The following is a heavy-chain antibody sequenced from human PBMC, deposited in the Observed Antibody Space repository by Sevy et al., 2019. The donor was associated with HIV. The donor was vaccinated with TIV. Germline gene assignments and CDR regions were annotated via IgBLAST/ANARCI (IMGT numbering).Heavy chain of an antibody. CDR1: GGSISSGGYY. J-gene: IGHJ4*02. D-gene: IGHD3-10*01. CDR2: IYYSGST. Sequence: SENLSLTCTVSGGSISSGGYYWSWIRQHPGKGLEWIGYIYYSGSTYYNPSLKSRVTISVDTSKNQFSLKQSSVTAADTAGYYCLRDIVVYYYGSGSDRGGYFDYWGQGTQVTVSS. CDR3: LRDIVVYYYGSGSDRGGYFDY. V-gene: IGHV4-31*03.